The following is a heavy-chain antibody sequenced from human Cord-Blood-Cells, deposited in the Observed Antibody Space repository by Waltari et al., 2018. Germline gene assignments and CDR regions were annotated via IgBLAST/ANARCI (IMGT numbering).Heavy chain of an antibody. V-gene: IGHV1-8*01. CDR3: ARERKVYDILTGYDAFDI. J-gene: IGHJ3*02. Sequence: QVQLVQSGAEVKKPGASVKVSCKASGYTFTSYDINWVRQATGQGLEWMGWMSPNSGNTGYAQKFQGRVTMTRNTSISTAYMELSSLRSEDTAVYYCARERKVYDILTGYDAFDIWGQGTMVTVSS. CDR1: GYTFTSYD. CDR2: MSPNSGNT. D-gene: IGHD3-9*01.